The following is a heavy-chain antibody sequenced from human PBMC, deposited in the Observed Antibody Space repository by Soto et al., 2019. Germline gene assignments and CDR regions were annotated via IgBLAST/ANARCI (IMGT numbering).Heavy chain of an antibody. V-gene: IGHV4-34*01. J-gene: IGHJ5*02. CDR3: ARGLGDTMVRGVIMHSWFDP. CDR1: GGSFSGYY. CDR2: INHSGST. Sequence: PSETLSLTCAVYGGSFSGYYWSWIRQPPGKGLEWIGEINHSGSTNYNPSLKSRVTISVDTSKNQFSLKLSSVTAADTAVYYCARGLGDTMVRGVIMHSWFDPWGQGTLVTVSS. D-gene: IGHD3-10*01.